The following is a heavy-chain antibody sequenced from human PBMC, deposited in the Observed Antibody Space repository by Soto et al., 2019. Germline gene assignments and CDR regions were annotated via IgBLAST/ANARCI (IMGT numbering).Heavy chain of an antibody. D-gene: IGHD3-9*01. V-gene: IGHV1-69*13. CDR1: GGTFSSYA. CDR2: IIPIFGTA. J-gene: IGHJ4*02. CDR3: ARELSYDILTGYSVDY. Sequence: SVKVSCKASGGTFSSYAISWVRQAPGQGLEWMGGIIPIFGTANYAQKFQGRVTITADESTSTAYMELSSLRSEDTAVYYCARELSYDILTGYSVDYWGQGTLVTVS.